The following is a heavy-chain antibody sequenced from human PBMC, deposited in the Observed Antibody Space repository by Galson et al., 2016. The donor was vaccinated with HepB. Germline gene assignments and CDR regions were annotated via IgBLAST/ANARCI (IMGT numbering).Heavy chain of an antibody. Sequence: SLRLSCAASGFTFSSYTMNWVRQAPGKGLEWVSYISSSSSSIYYADSVKGRFTISRDNAKNSLYLQINSLRAEDTAVYYCAKGEVWGSRYFYGVDVWGQGTTVTVSS. CDR2: ISSSSSSI. CDR1: GFTFSSYT. V-gene: IGHV3-48*01. CDR3: AKGEVWGSRYFYGVDV. D-gene: IGHD7-27*01. J-gene: IGHJ6*02.